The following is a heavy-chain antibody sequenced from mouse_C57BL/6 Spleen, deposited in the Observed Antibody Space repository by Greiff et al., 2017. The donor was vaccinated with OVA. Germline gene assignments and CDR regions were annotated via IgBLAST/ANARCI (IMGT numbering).Heavy chain of an antibody. CDR3: ARSTVYDEFDY. J-gene: IGHJ2*01. Sequence: VQVVESGAELVRPGPSVKVSCKASGYAFTNYLIEWVKQRPGQGLEWIGVINPGSGGTNYNEKFKGKATLTAYKSSSTAYMQLSSLTSEDSAVYFCARSTVYDEFDYWGQGTTLTVSS. D-gene: IGHD2-12*01. CDR2: INPGSGGT. CDR1: GYAFTNYL. V-gene: IGHV1-54*01.